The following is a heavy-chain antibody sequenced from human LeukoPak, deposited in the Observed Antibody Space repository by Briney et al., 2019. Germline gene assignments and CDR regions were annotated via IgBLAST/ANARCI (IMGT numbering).Heavy chain of an antibody. D-gene: IGHD3-16*01. J-gene: IGHJ5*02. CDR1: GYTFTSYY. CDR3: ARGALGGRSPYNWFDP. Sequence: GASVNVSCKASGYTFTSYYMHWVRQAPGQGLEWMGIINPSGGSTSYAQKFQGRVTMTRDTSTSTVYMELSSLRSEDTAVYYCARGALGGRSPYNWFDPWGQGTLVTVSS. V-gene: IGHV1-46*01. CDR2: INPSGGST.